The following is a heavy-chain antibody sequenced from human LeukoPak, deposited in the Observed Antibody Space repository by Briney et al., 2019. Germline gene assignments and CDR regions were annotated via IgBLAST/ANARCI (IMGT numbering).Heavy chain of an antibody. J-gene: IGHJ3*02. CDR3: AKGTGVRGALGAFDI. D-gene: IGHD3-10*01. CDR1: GFTFSSYA. CDR2: ISGSGGST. V-gene: IGHV3-23*01. Sequence: GGSLRLSCAASGFTFSSYAMSWVRQAPGKGLEGVSAISGSGGSTYYAGSVKGRFTISRDNSKSTLYLQMNSLRAEDTAVYYCAKGTGVRGALGAFDIWGQGTMVTVSS.